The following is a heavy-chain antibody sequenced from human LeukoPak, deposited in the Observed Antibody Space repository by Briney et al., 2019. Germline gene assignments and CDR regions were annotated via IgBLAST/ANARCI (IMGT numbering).Heavy chain of an antibody. V-gene: IGHV4-30-4*01. CDR1: GGSLSSGDYY. Sequence: SETLSLTCTVSGGSLSSGDYYWSWIRQPPGKGLEWIGYIYYSGSTYYNPSLKSRVTISVDTSKNQFSLKLSSVTAADTAVYYCARDAMVRGVISMYYYYYGMDVWGQGTTVTVSS. D-gene: IGHD3-10*01. CDR3: ARDAMVRGVISMYYYYYGMDV. J-gene: IGHJ6*02. CDR2: IYYSGST.